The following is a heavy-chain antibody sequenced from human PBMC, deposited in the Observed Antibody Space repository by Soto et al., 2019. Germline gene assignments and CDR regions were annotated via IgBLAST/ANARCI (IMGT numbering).Heavy chain of an antibody. CDR1: GYTFTSYG. CDR3: ARVSSVGNPPLV. J-gene: IGHJ4*02. Sequence: ASVKVSCKASGYTFTSYGISWVRQAPGQGLEWMGWISAYNGNTNYAQKLQGRVTMTTDTSTSTVYMELRSLRSDDTAVYYCARVSSVGNPPLVWGQGTLVTVSS. V-gene: IGHV1-18*01. CDR2: ISAYNGNT. D-gene: IGHD2-15*01.